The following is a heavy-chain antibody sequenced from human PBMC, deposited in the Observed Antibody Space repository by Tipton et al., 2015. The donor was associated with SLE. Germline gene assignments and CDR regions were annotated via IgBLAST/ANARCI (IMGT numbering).Heavy chain of an antibody. V-gene: IGHV4-39*01. D-gene: IGHD6-19*01. CDR1: GGSISSSSYY. CDR2: IYYSGST. CDR3: AGYTSGWYNGPDY. J-gene: IGHJ4*02. Sequence: LRLSCTVSGGSISSSSYYWGWIRQPPGKGLEWIGSIYYSGSTYYNPSLKSRVTIYVDTSKNQFSLKLISVTAADTAVYYCAGYTSGWYNGPDYWGQGTLVTVSS.